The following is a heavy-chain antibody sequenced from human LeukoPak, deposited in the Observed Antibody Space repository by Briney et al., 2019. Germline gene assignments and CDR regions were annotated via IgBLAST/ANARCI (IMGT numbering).Heavy chain of an antibody. CDR2: ISGSGGST. CDR1: GFTFSSYA. V-gene: IGHV3-23*01. Sequence: GGSLRLSCAASGFTFSSYAMSWVRQAPGKGLEWVSAISGSGGSTYYADSVKGRFTISRDNSKNTLYLQMNSLRAEDTAVYYCEKRYGDYVGTHVDYWGQGTLVTVSS. D-gene: IGHD4-17*01. CDR3: EKRYGDYVGTHVDY. J-gene: IGHJ4*02.